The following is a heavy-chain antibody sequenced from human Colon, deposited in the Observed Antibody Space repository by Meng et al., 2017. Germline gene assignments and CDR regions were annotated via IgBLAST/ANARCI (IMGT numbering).Heavy chain of an antibody. J-gene: IGHJ5*02. D-gene: IGHD4/OR15-4a*01. CDR1: TFTFSFYY. V-gene: IGHV3-30*03. CDR3: AREPDYRAWLDP. CDR2: ISHDGGAI. Sequence: QVQGVESEGGVFQPGRSLALSCVASTFTFSFYYMHWVRQAPGKGLEWVAVISHDGGAIFYADPVKGRFTISRDNSKNTLYLEMNSLRDEDTAVYYCAREPDYRAWLDPWGQGTLVTVSS.